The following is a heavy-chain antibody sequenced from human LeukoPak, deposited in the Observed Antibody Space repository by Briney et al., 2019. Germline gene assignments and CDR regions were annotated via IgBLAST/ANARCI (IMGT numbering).Heavy chain of an antibody. CDR3: ARSHSSGWADY. Sequence: GASVKVSCKASGGTFSSYAISWVRQAPGQGLDWMGGIIPIFGTANYAQKFQGRVTITADKSTSTAYMELSSLRSEDTAVYYCARSHSSGWADYWGQGTLVTVSS. CDR1: GGTFSSYA. V-gene: IGHV1-69*06. D-gene: IGHD6-19*01. CDR2: IIPIFGTA. J-gene: IGHJ4*02.